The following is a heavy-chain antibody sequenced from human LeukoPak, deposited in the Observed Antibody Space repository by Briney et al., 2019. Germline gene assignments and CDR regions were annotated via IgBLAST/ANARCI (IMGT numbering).Heavy chain of an antibody. CDR1: GFTFSDYY. J-gene: IGHJ4*02. CDR3: AILVYDSSAPDFDY. Sequence: GGSLRLSCAASGFTFSDYYMSWIRQAPGRGLEWVSYISSSGSTIYYADSVKGRFTISRDNAKNSLYLQMNSLRAEDTAVYYCAILVYDSSAPDFDYWGQGTLVTVSS. CDR2: ISSSGSTI. V-gene: IGHV3-11*04. D-gene: IGHD3-22*01.